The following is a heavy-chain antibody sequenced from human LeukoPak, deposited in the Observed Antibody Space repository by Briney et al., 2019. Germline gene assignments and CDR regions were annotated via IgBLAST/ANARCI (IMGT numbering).Heavy chain of an antibody. CDR3: ARDHRVYGDCGGFGDY. CDR2: INPNSGGT. J-gene: IGHJ4*02. CDR1: GYTFTGYY. D-gene: IGHD4-17*01. V-gene: IGHV1-2*02. Sequence: ASVKVSCKASGYTFTGYYMHWVRQAPGQGLEWMGWINPNSGGTNYAQKFQGRVTMTRDTSISTAYMELSRLRSDDTAVYYCARDHRVYGDCGGFGDYWGQGTLVTVSS.